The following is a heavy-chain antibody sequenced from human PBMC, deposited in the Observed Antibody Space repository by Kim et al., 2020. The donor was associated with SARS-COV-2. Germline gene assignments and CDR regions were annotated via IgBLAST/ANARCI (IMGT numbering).Heavy chain of an antibody. V-gene: IGHV3-49*03. D-gene: IGHD1-20*01. CDR3: STDTYKSSGMNV. CDR2: IRSKADGGTP. J-gene: IGHJ6*02. Sequence: GGSLRLSCTTSGLTFDQYAISWFRQAPGKGLEWVGVIRSKADGGTPAFAASVEGRFSMSRDDSTRSAYLQMNSLKTEDTGLYYCSTDTYKSSGMNVWGQGTTVTAAS. CDR1: GLTFDQYA.